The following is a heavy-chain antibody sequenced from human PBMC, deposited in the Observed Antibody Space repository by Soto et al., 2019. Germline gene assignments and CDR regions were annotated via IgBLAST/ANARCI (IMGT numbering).Heavy chain of an antibody. V-gene: IGHV6-1*01. J-gene: IGHJ6*02. CDR1: GDSVSSNSAA. D-gene: IGHD3-10*01. Sequence: QTLSLTCAISGDSVSSNSAAWNWIRQSPSKGLEWLGRTYYRSKWYNDYAVSVKSRITINPDTTKNQFSLQLNSVTPEDTAVYYCARGALTMVRGVIIYYYSGMDVWGQGTTVTVSS. CDR3: ARGALTMVRGVIIYYYSGMDV. CDR2: TYYRSKWYN.